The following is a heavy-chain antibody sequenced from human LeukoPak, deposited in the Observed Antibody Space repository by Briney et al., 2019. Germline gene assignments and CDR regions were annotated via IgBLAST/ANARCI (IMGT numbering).Heavy chain of an antibody. J-gene: IGHJ4*02. D-gene: IGHD3-22*01. Sequence: GGSLRLSCAASGFTFSSYWMSWVRQAPGKGLEWVSSISSSSSYIYYADSVKGRFTISRDNAKNSLYLQMNSLRAEDTAVYYCARGGIVVVQYWGQGTLVTVSS. CDR3: ARGGIVVVQY. V-gene: IGHV3-21*01. CDR2: ISSSSSYI. CDR1: GFTFSSYW.